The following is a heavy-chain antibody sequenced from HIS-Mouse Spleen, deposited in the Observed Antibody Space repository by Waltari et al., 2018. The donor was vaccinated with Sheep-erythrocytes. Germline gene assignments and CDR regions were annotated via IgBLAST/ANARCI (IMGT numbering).Heavy chain of an antibody. CDR3: ARDSNWNYAFDI. CDR2: IYSGGST. CDR1: GFTASSNY. V-gene: IGHV3-66*01. Sequence: DVQLVESVGGLVQPGGSLSLYWAAPGFTASSNYMSWVRQAPGKGLEVVSVIYSGGSTYYADSVKGRFTISRDNSKNTLYLQMNSLRAEDTAVYYCARDSNWNYAFDIWGQGTMVTVSS. D-gene: IGHD1-7*01. J-gene: IGHJ3*02.